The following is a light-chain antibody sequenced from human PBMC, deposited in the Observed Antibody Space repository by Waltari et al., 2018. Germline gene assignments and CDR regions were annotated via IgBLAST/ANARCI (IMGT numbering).Light chain of an antibody. CDR2: EGN. Sequence: QSALTQPASVSGSPGQSLTISCPGTSSDIGRYTLVSRYHQHPGKAPKLMIYEGNKRPSGISNRFSGSKSGNTASLTISGLQAEDEADYFCCSYAGSSTFVVFGGGTKLTVL. CDR3: CSYAGSSTFVV. J-gene: IGLJ2*01. CDR1: SSDIGRYTL. V-gene: IGLV2-23*03.